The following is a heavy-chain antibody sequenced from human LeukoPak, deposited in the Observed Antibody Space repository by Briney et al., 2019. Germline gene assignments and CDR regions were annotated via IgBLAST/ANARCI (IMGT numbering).Heavy chain of an antibody. V-gene: IGHV3-33*08. CDR3: ARDLIPTVLLWFGWAMDV. J-gene: IGHJ6*02. D-gene: IGHD3-10*01. CDR1: GFTFSSYG. Sequence: PGGSLRLSCAASGFTFSSYGMHWVRQAPGKGLEWVAVIWYDGSNKYYADSVKGRFTISRDNSKNTLYLQMNSLRAEDTAVYYCARDLIPTVLLWFGWAMDVWGQGTTVTVSS. CDR2: IWYDGSNK.